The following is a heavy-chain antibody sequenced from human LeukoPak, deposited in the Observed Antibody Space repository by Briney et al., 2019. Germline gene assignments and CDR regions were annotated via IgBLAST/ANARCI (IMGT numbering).Heavy chain of an antibody. CDR1: GYSISTGYY. CDR3: ARAMSIAARPQTIFDY. D-gene: IGHD6-6*01. V-gene: IGHV4-38-2*02. Sequence: PSETLSLTCTVSGYSISTGYYWDWIRPPPGKGLEWIGTFYHGGSTYHNPSLKSRVTISVDTSKNQFSLNLTSVTAADTAVYYCARAMSIAARPQTIFDYWGQGTLVTVSS. J-gene: IGHJ4*02. CDR2: FYHGGST.